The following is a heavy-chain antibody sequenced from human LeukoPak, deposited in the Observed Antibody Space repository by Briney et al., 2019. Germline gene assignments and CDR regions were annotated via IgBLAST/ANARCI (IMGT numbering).Heavy chain of an antibody. D-gene: IGHD3-10*01. CDR3: ARGPSITMVRGGQWYYYMDV. CDR2: INPSGGST. CDR1: GYTFTSYH. J-gene: IGHJ6*03. V-gene: IGHV1-46*01. Sequence: ASVKVSCKASGYTFTSYHMHWVRQAPGQGLECMGIINPSGGSTSYAQKFQGRVTMTRDMSTSTVYMELSSLRSEDTAVYYCARGPSITMVRGGQWYYYMDVWGKGTTVTISS.